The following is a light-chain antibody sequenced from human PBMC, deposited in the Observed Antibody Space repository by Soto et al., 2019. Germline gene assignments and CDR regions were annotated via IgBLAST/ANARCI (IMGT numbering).Light chain of an antibody. V-gene: IGLV2-14*01. CDR2: EVS. CDR1: SSDINSYNY. J-gene: IGLJ2*01. CDR3: SSYTSSSTLV. Sequence: QSVLTQPAAVSGSPGQSITISCTGTSSDINSYNYVSWYQQHPGKAPKLLIYEVSNRPSGVSNRFSGSKSGYTASLTISGLQTEDEADYYCSSYTSSSTLVFGGGTKLTVL.